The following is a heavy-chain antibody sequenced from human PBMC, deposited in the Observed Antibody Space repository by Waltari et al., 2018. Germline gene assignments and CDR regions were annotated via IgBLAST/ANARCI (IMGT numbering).Heavy chain of an antibody. D-gene: IGHD6-6*01. CDR3: ARVYASAYSSSSSVAGTFYYYYGMDV. J-gene: IGHJ6*02. CDR2: ISAYNGNT. Sequence: QVQLVQSGAEVKKPGASVTVSCKASGYTFTSYGISWVRQPPGPGLEWMGWISAYNGNTNYAQKLQGRVTMTTDTSTSTAYMELRSLRSDDTAVYYCARVYASAYSSSSSVAGTFYYYYGMDVWGQGTTVTVSS. V-gene: IGHV1-18*01. CDR1: GYTFTSYG.